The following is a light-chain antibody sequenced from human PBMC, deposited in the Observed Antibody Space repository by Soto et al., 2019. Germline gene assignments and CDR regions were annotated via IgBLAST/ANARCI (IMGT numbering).Light chain of an antibody. Sequence: EIVMTHSPATLSLYPWEIATLSCRVSQSVGSYLGWYQQRPGQPPRLLIYDASNRATDIPARFSGSGSGTDFTLTISSLEPEDFAVYFCEQRGARPPWTFGQGTKVDIK. CDR3: EQRGARPPWT. CDR2: DAS. J-gene: IGKJ1*01. V-gene: IGKV3-11*01. CDR1: QSVGSY.